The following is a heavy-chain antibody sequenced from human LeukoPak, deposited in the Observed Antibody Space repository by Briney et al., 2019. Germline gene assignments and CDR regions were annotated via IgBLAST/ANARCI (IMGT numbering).Heavy chain of an antibody. CDR1: GFTFSSYE. D-gene: IGHD3-9*01. V-gene: IGHV3-48*03. CDR2: ISSGGNTI. J-gene: IGHJ4*02. CDR3: AKSRYYDILTGVFDY. Sequence: TGGSLRLSCAASGFTFSSYEMNWVRQAPGKGLEWVSYISSGGNTIYYADSVKGRFTISRDNAKNSLYLQMNSLRAEDMALYYCAKSRYYDILTGVFDYWGQGTLVTVSS.